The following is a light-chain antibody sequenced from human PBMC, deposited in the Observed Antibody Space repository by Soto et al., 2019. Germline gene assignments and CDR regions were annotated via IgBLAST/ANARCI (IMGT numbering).Light chain of an antibody. CDR2: GAS. Sequence: EIVLTQSPGTLSLSPGERATLSCRASQSVSSSYLAWYQQKPGQAPRLLIYGASSRATGIPDRFSGIGSGTDFTLTISRMEPEDFAVYYCQQYYSSPLTFGGGTKVDIK. V-gene: IGKV3-20*01. CDR1: QSVSSSY. CDR3: QQYYSSPLT. J-gene: IGKJ4*01.